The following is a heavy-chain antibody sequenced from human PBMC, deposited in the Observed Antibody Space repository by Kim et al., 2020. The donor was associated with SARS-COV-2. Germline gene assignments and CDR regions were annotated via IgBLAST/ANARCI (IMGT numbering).Heavy chain of an antibody. D-gene: IGHD3-9*01. CDR1: GFTFSSYG. V-gene: IGHV3-33*01. CDR3: VRELRYFDWLLYPH. J-gene: IGHJ4*02. CDR2: IWYDGSNK. Sequence: GGSLRLSCAASGFTFSSYGMHWVRQAPGKGLEWVAVIWYDGSNKYHADSVKGRFTISRDNSKNTLYLQMNSLRAEDTAVYYCVRELRYFDWLLYPHWGQGTLVTVSS.